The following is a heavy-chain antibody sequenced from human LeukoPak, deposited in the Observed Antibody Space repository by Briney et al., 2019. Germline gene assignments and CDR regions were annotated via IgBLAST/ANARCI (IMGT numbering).Heavy chain of an antibody. CDR1: GFTFSSYA. V-gene: IGHV3-23*01. CDR3: ARQRLVSNNWFDP. Sequence: GGSLRLSCAASGFTFSSYAMSWVRQAPGKGLEWVSAISGTGGSTSYATSVKGRFTISRDNSKNTLYLQRNSLRAEDTAVYYCARQRLVSNNWFDPWGQGTLVTVSS. J-gene: IGHJ5*02. D-gene: IGHD3-9*01. CDR2: ISGTGGST.